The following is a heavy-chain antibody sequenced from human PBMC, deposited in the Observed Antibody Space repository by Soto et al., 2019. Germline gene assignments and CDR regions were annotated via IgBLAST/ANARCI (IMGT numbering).Heavy chain of an antibody. J-gene: IGHJ6*02. CDR3: ASTLDV. V-gene: IGHV3-30*04. CDR1: GFTFSSYA. CDR2: ISYDGSNK. Sequence: QVQLVESGGGVVQPGRSLRLSCAASGFTFSSYAMHWVRQAPGKGLEWVAVISYDGSNKYYADSVKGRFTISRDNSKNTLYLQMNSLRAGETAVSSCASTLDVWGQGTTVTVSS.